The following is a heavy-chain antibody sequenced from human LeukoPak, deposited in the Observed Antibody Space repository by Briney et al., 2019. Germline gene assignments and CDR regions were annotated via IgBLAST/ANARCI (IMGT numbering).Heavy chain of an antibody. J-gene: IGHJ3*02. Sequence: SQTLSLTCVVSGGSMTSGDYFWTWLRQSPGKGLEWVGHMSYSGSTHYSASLKSRVTISVDTSKNQFSLKLSSVTAADTAVYYCARDGPLYYDILTGYEPHHDAFDIWGQGTMVTVSS. D-gene: IGHD3-9*01. CDR2: MSYSGST. CDR3: ARDGPLYYDILTGYEPHHDAFDI. V-gene: IGHV4-31*11. CDR1: GGSMTSGDYF.